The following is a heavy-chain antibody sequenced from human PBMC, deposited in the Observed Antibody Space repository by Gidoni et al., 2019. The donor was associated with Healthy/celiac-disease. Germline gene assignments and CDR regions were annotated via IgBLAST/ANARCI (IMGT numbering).Heavy chain of an antibody. CDR3: AKAHDYGGNSPQAALDY. J-gene: IGHJ4*02. CDR2: ISWNSGSI. Sequence: EVQLVESGGGLVQPGRSLRLSCAASGFTFDAYAMHWVRQAPGKGLEWVTGISWNSGSIGYADSVKGRFTISRDNAKNSLYLKMNSLRAEDTALYYCAKAHDYGGNSPQAALDYWGQGTLVTVSS. CDR1: GFTFDAYA. D-gene: IGHD4-17*01. V-gene: IGHV3-9*01.